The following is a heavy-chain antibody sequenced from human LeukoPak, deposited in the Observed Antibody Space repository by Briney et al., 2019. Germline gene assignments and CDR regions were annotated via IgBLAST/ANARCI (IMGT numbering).Heavy chain of an antibody. D-gene: IGHD3-9*01. Sequence: SGPGLVKPSQTLSLTCAISGDSVSSNTAAWNWIRQSPSRGLEWLGRTYYRSRWINDYAPSMQGRITFIPDTSQNQISLQLNSVTAADTAVYYCARNYGILTGYFDPWGQGTLVTVSS. CDR2: TYYRSRWIN. CDR1: GDSVSSNTAA. V-gene: IGHV6-1*01. CDR3: ARNYGILTGYFDP. J-gene: IGHJ5*02.